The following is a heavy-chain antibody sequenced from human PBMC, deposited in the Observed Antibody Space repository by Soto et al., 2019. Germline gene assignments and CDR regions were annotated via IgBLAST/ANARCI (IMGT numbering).Heavy chain of an antibody. CDR2: ISHDGSNK. Sequence: QMQLVESGGGVVQPGRSLRVSCAASGFTFSTYGMHWVRQAPGKGLEWVGVISHDGSNKSYADSVKGRFTISRDKSKNTLYLQMNSLRPEDTAVYYCAKETVWEIREGYFDYWGQGTLVTVSS. V-gene: IGHV3-30*18. CDR3: AKETVWEIREGYFDY. D-gene: IGHD1-26*01. J-gene: IGHJ4*02. CDR1: GFTFSTYG.